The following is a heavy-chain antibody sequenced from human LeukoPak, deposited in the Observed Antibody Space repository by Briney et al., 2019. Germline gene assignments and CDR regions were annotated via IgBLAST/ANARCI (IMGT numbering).Heavy chain of an antibody. J-gene: IGHJ4*02. CDR3: ARGRNIVATIIGY. D-gene: IGHD5-12*01. CDR1: GYTFTSYD. Sequence: ASVKVSCKASGYTFTSYDINWVRQATGQGLEWMGWMNPNSGNTGYAQKFQGRVTMTRNTSISTAYMELSNLRSEDTAVYYCARGRNIVATIIGYWGQGTLVTVSS. CDR2: MNPNSGNT. V-gene: IGHV1-8*01.